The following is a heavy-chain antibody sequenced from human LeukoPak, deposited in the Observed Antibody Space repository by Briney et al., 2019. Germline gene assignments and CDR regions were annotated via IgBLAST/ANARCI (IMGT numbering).Heavy chain of an antibody. CDR3: AKDRYRYGQYYFDY. J-gene: IGHJ4*02. Sequence: GGSLRLSCAASGFTFDDYAMHWVRQAPGKGVEWVSGISCNSGSIGYADSVKGRFTISRDTAKNSLYLQMNSLRAEDTALYYCAKDRYRYGQYYFDYWGEGTLVTVSS. CDR2: ISCNSGSI. CDR1: GFTFDDYA. V-gene: IGHV3-9*01. D-gene: IGHD5-18*01.